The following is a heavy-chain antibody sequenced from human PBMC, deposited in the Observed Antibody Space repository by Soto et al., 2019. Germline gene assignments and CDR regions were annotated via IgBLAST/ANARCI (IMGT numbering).Heavy chain of an antibody. CDR1: GFTFSSYS. V-gene: IGHV3-48*01. J-gene: IGHJ3*02. D-gene: IGHD6-19*01. CDR3: ARGGRGSGWIDAFDI. Sequence: EVQLVESGGGLVQPGGTLRLSCAASGFTFSSYSMNWVRQAPGKGLEWVSYISSSSSTIYYADSVKGRFTISRDNAKNSLYLHMNSLRAEDTAVYYCARGGRGSGWIDAFDIWGQGTMVTVSS. CDR2: ISSSSSTI.